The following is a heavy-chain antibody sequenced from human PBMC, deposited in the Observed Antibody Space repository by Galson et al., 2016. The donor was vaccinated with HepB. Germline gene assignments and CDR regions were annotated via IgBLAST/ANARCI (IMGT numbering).Heavy chain of an antibody. V-gene: IGHV3-33*01. CDR2: IWYDGSNK. J-gene: IGHJ6*02. D-gene: IGHD3-3*01. Sequence: SLRLSCAASGFTFSNYGMHWVRQAPGKGLQWVAAIWYDGSNKYYGDSVKGRFTVSRDNAKNTLSLQMDSLRAEDTAVYYCARDVEVGFWSGDYFYGMVVWGQGTTVTVSS. CDR1: GFTFSNYG. CDR3: ARDVEVGFWSGDYFYGMVV.